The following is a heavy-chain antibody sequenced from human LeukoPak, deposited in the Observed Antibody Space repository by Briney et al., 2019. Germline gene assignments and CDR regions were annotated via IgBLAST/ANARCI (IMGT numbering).Heavy chain of an antibody. J-gene: IGHJ3*02. CDR1: GFTFSTYS. V-gene: IGHV3-21*01. CDR2: ISSFSGYI. Sequence: PGGSLRLSCVASGFTFSTYSMNWVRQAPGKGLEWVSSISSFSGYIYYADSVKGRFTISRDNAKNSLHLQMNSLRAEDTAVYYCARAQFSRAFDIWGQGTMVTVSS. D-gene: IGHD2/OR15-2a*01. CDR3: ARAQFSRAFDI.